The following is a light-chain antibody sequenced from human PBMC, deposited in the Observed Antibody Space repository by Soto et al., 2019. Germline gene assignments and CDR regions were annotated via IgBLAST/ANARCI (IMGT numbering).Light chain of an antibody. CDR1: TSDIGDSKY. CDR3: SSYTSSGTVL. Sequence: QSALTQPPSVSGSPGQSITISCTGTTSDIGDSKYVSWYQQHPGKAPKLMIYDVSNRPSGVSNRFSGSKSGNTASLTISGLQAEDEADYYCSSYTSSGTVLFGGGTKLTVL. CDR2: DVS. V-gene: IGLV2-14*03. J-gene: IGLJ3*02.